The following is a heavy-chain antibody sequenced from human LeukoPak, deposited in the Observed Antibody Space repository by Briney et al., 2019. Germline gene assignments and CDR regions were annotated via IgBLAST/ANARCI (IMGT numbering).Heavy chain of an antibody. CDR1: GGSISSSSDY. CDR2: IYYGGST. V-gene: IGHV4-39*01. Sequence: SETLSLTCTVSGGSISSSSDYWGWIRQPPGKGLEWIGTIYYGGSTYYNPSLKSQVTISVDTSKNQFSLKLSSVTAADTSVYYCARQGSSWYYFDYWGQGTLVTVSS. J-gene: IGHJ4*02. CDR3: ARQGSSWYYFDY. D-gene: IGHD6-13*01.